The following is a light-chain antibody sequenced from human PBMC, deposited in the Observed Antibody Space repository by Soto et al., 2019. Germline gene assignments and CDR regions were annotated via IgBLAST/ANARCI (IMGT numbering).Light chain of an antibody. J-gene: IGKJ1*01. CDR2: DAS. Sequence: DIQMTQSPSTLSASVGDRVTITCRASQSITNRLAWYQQKPGKAPKVLIYDASTLESGVPSRFSGSGSGTDFTLTISCLQSEDFATYYCQQYYSYPPWTFGQGTKVDIK. V-gene: IGKV1-5*01. CDR3: QQYYSYPPWT. CDR1: QSITNR.